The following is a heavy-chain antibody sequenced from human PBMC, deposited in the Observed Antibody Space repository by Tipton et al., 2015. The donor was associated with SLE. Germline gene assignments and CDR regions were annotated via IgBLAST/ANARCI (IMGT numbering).Heavy chain of an antibody. CDR1: GGSISSYY. J-gene: IGHJ4*02. Sequence: LRLSCTVSGGSISSYYWSWIRQPPGKGLEWIGYIYYSGSTNYNPSLKSRVTISVDTSKNQFSLKLSSVTAADTAVYYCARDSGDSSSWYLDYWGQGTLVTVSS. CDR3: ARDSGDSSSWYLDY. V-gene: IGHV4-59*01. CDR2: IYYSGST. D-gene: IGHD6-13*01.